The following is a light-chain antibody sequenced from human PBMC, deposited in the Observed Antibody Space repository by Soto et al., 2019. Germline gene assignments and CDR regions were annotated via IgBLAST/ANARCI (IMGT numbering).Light chain of an antibody. J-gene: IGKJ1*01. CDR3: YQYDTSPRT. CDR1: QSIRSSY. V-gene: IGKV3-20*01. CDR2: GAS. Sequence: DIVLTQSPGTLSLSPGERATLSCRASQSIRSSYLAWYQQKPGQAPRLLIFGASTRATGIPDRFSGSGSGTDFTLTIRGLEPEDFAVYYCYQYDTSPRTFGQGTKVEIK.